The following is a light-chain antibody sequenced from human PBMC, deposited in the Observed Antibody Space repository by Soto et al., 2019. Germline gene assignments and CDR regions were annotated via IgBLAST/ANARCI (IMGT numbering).Light chain of an antibody. CDR2: SAS. CDR3: QQRYSPPYT. Sequence: DIQMPQSPSSLSASVGDRVTITCRASQSLSGYLNWYQQKPGKAPKLLIYSASSLQSGVPSRFRGSGSGTDVTFIISSLQPEDFATYSCQQRYSPPYTLGQGTNLEIK. CDR1: QSLSGY. J-gene: IGKJ2*01. V-gene: IGKV1-39*01.